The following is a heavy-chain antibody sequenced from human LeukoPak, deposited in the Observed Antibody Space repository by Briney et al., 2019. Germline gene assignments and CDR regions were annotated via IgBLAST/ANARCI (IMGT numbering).Heavy chain of an antibody. CDR2: ISGSGGST. J-gene: IGHJ4*02. CDR3: ARALNYYGSGSYYPDFYFDY. CDR1: GFTFSSYA. Sequence: QPGGSLRLSCAASGFTFSSYAMRWVRQAPGKGLEWVSAISGSGGSTYYADSVKGRFTISRDNSKNTLYLQMNSLRAEDTAVYYCARALNYYGSGSYYPDFYFDYWGQGTLVTVSS. D-gene: IGHD3-10*01. V-gene: IGHV3-23*01.